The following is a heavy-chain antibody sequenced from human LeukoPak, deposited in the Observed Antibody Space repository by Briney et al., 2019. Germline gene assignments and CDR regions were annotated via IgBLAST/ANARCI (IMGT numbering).Heavy chain of an antibody. V-gene: IGHV3-33*01. CDR2: IWYDGSNK. CDR1: GFTFSSYG. D-gene: IGHD2-21*02. Sequence: GRSLRLSCAASGFTFSSYGMHWVRQAPGKGLEWVAVIWYDGSNKYYADSVKGRFTISRDNSKNTLYLQMNSLRAEDTAVYYCARKAVTQYYFDYWGQGTLVTVSS. J-gene: IGHJ4*02. CDR3: ARKAVTQYYFDY.